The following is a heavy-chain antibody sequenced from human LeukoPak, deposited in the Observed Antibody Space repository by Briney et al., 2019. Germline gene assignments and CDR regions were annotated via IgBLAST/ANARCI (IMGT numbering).Heavy chain of an antibody. CDR1: GYTFTGYY. D-gene: IGHD3-10*01. Sequence: GASVKVSSKASGYTFTGYYMHWVRQAPGQGLEWMGWINPNSGGTNYAQKFQGRVTMTRDTSISTAYMELSRLRSDDTAVYYCARLLWFGDPRSYYYYGMDVWGQGTTVTVSS. CDR3: ARLLWFGDPRSYYYYGMDV. J-gene: IGHJ6*02. V-gene: IGHV1-2*02. CDR2: INPNSGGT.